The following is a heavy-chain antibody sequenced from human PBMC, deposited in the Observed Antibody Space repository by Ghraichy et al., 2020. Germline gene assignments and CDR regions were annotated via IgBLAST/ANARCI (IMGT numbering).Heavy chain of an antibody. J-gene: IGHJ4*02. CDR3: ASSPVTTYGTALDY. CDR2: LTADGSTT. V-gene: IGHV3-74*01. CDR1: GFTFSTYW. D-gene: IGHD4-17*01. Sequence: GGSLRLSCAASGFTFSTYWMHWVRQAPGKGLVWVSRLTADGSTTVYADSVKGRFTISRDNTKSTLYLQMNSLRAEDTAVYYCASSPVTTYGTALDYWGQGTLVTVSS.